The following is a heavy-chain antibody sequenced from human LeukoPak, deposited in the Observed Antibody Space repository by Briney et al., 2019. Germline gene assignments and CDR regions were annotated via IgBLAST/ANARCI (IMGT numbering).Heavy chain of an antibody. CDR1: GGSISSYY. CDR3: ARGEGAPNFDY. CDR2: IYYIGST. V-gene: IGHV4-59*08. J-gene: IGHJ4*02. Sequence: TSETLSLTCTVSGGSISSYYWSWIRQPPGKGLEWIGYIYYIGSTYYNPSLKSRVTVSLDTSKNQFSLRLSSVTAADTAVYYCARGEGAPNFDYWGQGTLVTVSS. D-gene: IGHD1-26*01.